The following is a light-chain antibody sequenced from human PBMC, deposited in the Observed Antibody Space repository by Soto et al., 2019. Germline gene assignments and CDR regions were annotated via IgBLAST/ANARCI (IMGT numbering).Light chain of an antibody. CDR3: QQYNNWPLT. J-gene: IGKJ4*01. CDR1: QSVSSSY. Sequence: EIVLTQSPGTLSLSPGERATLSCRASQSVSSSYLALYQQKPGQAPRLLIYGASTRATGIPARFSGSGSGTEFTLTISSLQSEDFAVYYCQQYNNWPLTFGGGTKVDI. CDR2: GAS. V-gene: IGKV3D-15*01.